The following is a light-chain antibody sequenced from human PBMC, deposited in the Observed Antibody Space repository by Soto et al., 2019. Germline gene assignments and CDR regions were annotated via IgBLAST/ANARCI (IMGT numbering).Light chain of an antibody. CDR3: QQRSNWPST. J-gene: IGKJ4*01. CDR1: QSISRY. CDR2: DAS. Sequence: EIVLTQSPATLSLSPGDRATLSCRASQSISRYLAWYQQKPGQAPRLLIYDASKRAAGIQARYSASGSGTDFTLTITSLEPEDFAVYYCQQRSNWPSTFGGGTKVEIK. V-gene: IGKV3-11*01.